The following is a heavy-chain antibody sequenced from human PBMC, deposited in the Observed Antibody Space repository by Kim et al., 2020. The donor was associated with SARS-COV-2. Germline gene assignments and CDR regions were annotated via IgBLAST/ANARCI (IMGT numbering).Heavy chain of an antibody. CDR2: IYYSGTT. V-gene: IGHV4-59*08. J-gene: IGHJ4*01. CDR1: GGSISSYY. CDR3: SRQLCIGGNCYPYFDY. Sequence: SETLSLTCSVSGGSISSYYWSWIRQPPGMRLEWIGFIYYSGTTNYNPSPKSRVTISVDTSKNQFSLKLSSVTAAATAVYYCSRQLCIGGNCYPYFDYWG. D-gene: IGHD2-15*01.